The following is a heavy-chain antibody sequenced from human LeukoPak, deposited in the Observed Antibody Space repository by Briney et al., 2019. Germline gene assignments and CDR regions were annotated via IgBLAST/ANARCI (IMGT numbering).Heavy chain of an antibody. CDR3: ARGYNGYAPGWFDD. CDR1: GGSISSYY. CDR2: VYDSGST. D-gene: IGHD3-10*01. Sequence: KPSETLSLTCTVSGGSISSYYWSWLRQPPGKGLEWLGLVYDSGSTNYNPSLRRRVTISVDTSRNQFSLKLSSVTAAGTAVYFCARGYNGYAPGWFDDWGQGTLVTVSS. V-gene: IGHV4-59*01. J-gene: IGHJ4*02.